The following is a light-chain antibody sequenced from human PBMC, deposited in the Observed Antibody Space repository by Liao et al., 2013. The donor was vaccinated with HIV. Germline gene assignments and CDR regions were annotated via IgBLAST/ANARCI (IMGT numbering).Light chain of an antibody. CDR2: YDS. CDR1: NIGSKS. CDR3: QVWDSSSDHHVV. Sequence: SYLLTQPPSVSVAPGETARITCGGDNIGSKSVHWYQQRPGQAPVLVIYYDSDRPSGIPERFSGSNSGNTATLTISRVEAGDEADYYCQVWDSSSDHHVVFGGGTKLTVL. V-gene: IGLV3-21*04. J-gene: IGLJ2*01.